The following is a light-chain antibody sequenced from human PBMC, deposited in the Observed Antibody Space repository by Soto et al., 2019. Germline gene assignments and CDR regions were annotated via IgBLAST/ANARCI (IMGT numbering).Light chain of an antibody. CDR1: SSDVGGYNY. V-gene: IGLV2-14*01. CDR2: EVS. Sequence: QSALTQPASVSGSPGQSITISCTGTSSDVGGYNYVSWYQQHPGKAPKLMIYEVSNRPSGVSNRFSGAKSANTASLTISGLQPEDEDDYYCSSYTGSSTLVVFGTGTKLTV. J-gene: IGLJ1*01. CDR3: SSYTGSSTLVV.